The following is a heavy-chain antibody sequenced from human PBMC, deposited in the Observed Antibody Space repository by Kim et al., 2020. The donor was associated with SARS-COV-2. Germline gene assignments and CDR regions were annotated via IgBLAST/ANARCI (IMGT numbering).Heavy chain of an antibody. CDR1: GFTFSTYS. CDR2: ISSSSSYI. D-gene: IGHD4-4*01. CDR3: ARDLDYSNNAFAY. J-gene: IGHJ4*02. V-gene: IGHV3-21*01. Sequence: GGSLRLSCAASGFTFSTYSMNWVRQAPGKGLEWVSSISSSSSYIYYADSVKGRFTISRDNAKNSLYLQMNSLRAEDTAVYYCARDLDYSNNAFAYWGQGTLVTVSS.